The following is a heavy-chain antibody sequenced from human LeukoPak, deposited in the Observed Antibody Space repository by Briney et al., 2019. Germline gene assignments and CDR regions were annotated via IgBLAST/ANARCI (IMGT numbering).Heavy chain of an antibody. D-gene: IGHD3-9*01. V-gene: IGHV3-30-3*01. CDR3: ARDGASDILTGYLDY. Sequence: GRSLRLSCAASKFTFSNYAMHWVRQPPGKGLEWVTVILYDGSNKYYADSVKGRFTISRDNSKNTLYLQMNSLRAEDTAVYYCARDGASDILTGYLDYWGQGALVTVSS. CDR2: ILYDGSNK. J-gene: IGHJ4*02. CDR1: KFTFSNYA.